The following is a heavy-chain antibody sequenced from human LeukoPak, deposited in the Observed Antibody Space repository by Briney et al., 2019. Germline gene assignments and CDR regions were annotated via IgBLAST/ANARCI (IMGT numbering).Heavy chain of an antibody. Sequence: GSVKVSCKASGYTFTDYYMHWVRQAPGQGPDWVGWTNPTSGATNYAQKFQGRVTMTRDTSNNTSYMELSRLRSDDTAVYYCAREFRTTTWSFDAFDLWGQGTTVTVSS. D-gene: IGHD1/OR15-1a*01. J-gene: IGHJ3*01. CDR3: AREFRTTTWSFDAFDL. V-gene: IGHV1-2*02. CDR2: TNPTSGAT. CDR1: GYTFTDYY.